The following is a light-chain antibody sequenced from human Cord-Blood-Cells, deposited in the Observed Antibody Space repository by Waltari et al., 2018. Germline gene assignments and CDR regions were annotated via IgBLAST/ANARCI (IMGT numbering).Light chain of an antibody. V-gene: IGKV3-20*01. J-gene: IGKJ4*01. CDR3: QQYGSSPRT. CDR2: GAS. CDR1: QSVSSSY. Sequence: EIVLTQSPGTLSLHPGEIATLSCRASQSVSSSYLAWYQQKPGQAPRLLIYGASSRPTGIPDRFSGSGSGTDLTLTISRLAPEDFAVYYCQQYGSSPRTFGGGTKVE.